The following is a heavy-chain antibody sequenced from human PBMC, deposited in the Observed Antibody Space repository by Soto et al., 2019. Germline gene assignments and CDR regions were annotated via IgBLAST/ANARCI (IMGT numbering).Heavy chain of an antibody. CDR1: GYTFTNYY. V-gene: IGHV1-46*01. Sequence: GDSVKVSCKASGYTFTNYYIPWVRQATGQGPEWMGIINPSDGRTTYTQKFQGRVTMIRDTSTSTVYMELSSLTSEDTPVYYCARVSGSYWPLEYWGQGTMVTVAS. D-gene: IGHD1-26*01. CDR2: INPSDGRT. J-gene: IGHJ1*01. CDR3: ARVSGSYWPLEY.